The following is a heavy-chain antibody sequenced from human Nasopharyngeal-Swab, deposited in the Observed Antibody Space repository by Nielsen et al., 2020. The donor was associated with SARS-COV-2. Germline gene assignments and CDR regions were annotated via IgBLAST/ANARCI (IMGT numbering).Heavy chain of an antibody. D-gene: IGHD6-13*01. J-gene: IGHJ5*02. V-gene: IGHV4-28*03. CDR2: IYYSGST. CDR3: ARVGSNWYRRFDP. Sequence: WIRQPPGKGLEWIGSIYYSGSTHYNPSLKSRVTMSVDTSKNQFSLKLTSVTAADTAVYYCARVGSNWYRRFDPWGQGTLVTVSS.